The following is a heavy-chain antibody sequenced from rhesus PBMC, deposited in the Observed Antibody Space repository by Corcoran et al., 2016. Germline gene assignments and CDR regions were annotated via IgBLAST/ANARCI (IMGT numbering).Heavy chain of an antibody. V-gene: IGHV4-147*01. CDR1: GGSISSNY. CDR2: IYGSSAST. CDR3: ARNYEDDYGYFPFDY. Sequence: QVQLQESGPGLVKPSETLSLTCAVSGGSISSNYWSWIRQPPGKGLEWIGYIYGSSASTYYNPSLTSRVTISTETSKNQVSLKLSSVTAADTAVYYCARNYEDDYGYFPFDYWGQGVLVTVSS. D-gene: IGHD3-9*01. J-gene: IGHJ4*01.